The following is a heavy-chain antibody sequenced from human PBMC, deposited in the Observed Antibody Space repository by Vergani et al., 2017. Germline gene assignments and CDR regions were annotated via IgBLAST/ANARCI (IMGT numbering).Heavy chain of an antibody. CDR3: AKAKGRSAALIDY. V-gene: IGHV4-59*01. CDR1: GGSISSYY. D-gene: IGHD1-26*01. CDR2: IYYSGST. Sequence: QVQLQESGPGLVKPSETLSLTCTVSGGSISSYYWSWIRQPPGKGLEWIGYIYYSGSTNYNPSLKSRVTISVDTSKNQFSLKLSSVTAADTAVYYCAKAKGRSAALIDYWGQGTLVTVSS. J-gene: IGHJ4*02.